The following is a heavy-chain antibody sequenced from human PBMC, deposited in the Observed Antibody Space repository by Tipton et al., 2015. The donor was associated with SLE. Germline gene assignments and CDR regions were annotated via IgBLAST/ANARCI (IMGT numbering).Heavy chain of an antibody. CDR1: GDSVSTSNHY. Sequence: TLSLTCTVSGDSVSTSNHYWGWIRQSPGQGLDWIGNFFYRGSTYYNPSLKSRVTISTDTSKNQFSLKLSSVTAADTAVYYCARHRLEGVATYYYFGMDVWGQGTTVTVSS. V-gene: IGHV4-39*01. J-gene: IGHJ6*02. CDR3: ARHRLEGVATYYYFGMDV. D-gene: IGHD5-12*01. CDR2: FFYRGST.